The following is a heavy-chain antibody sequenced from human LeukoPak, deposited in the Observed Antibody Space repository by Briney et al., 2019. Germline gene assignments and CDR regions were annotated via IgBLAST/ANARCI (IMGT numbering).Heavy chain of an antibody. D-gene: IGHD3-22*01. Sequence: ASVKVSCKASGYTFTSYGISWVRQAPGQGLEWMGWINAYNGNTNYAQKLQGRVTMTTDTSTSTAYMELRSLRSDDTAVYYCARYYYDSSGYYLFDYWGQGTLVTVSS. V-gene: IGHV1-18*01. J-gene: IGHJ4*02. CDR2: INAYNGNT. CDR3: ARYYYDSSGYYLFDY. CDR1: GYTFTSYG.